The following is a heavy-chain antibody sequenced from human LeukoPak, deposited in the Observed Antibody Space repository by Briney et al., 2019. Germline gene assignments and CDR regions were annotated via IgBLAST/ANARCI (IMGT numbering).Heavy chain of an antibody. CDR2: ISGSGGST. Sequence: PGGSLRLSCAASGFTFSSYAMSWDRQAPGKGLEWVSAISGSGGSTYYADSVKGRFTISRDNSKNTLYLQMNSLRAEDTAVYYCAKDQGRYSYERYIDYWGQGALVTVSS. D-gene: IGHD6-13*01. CDR3: AKDQGRYSYERYIDY. J-gene: IGHJ4*02. CDR1: GFTFSSYA. V-gene: IGHV3-23*01.